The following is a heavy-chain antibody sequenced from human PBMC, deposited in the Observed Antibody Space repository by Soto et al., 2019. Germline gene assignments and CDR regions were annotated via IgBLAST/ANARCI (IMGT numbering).Heavy chain of an antibody. J-gene: IGHJ6*02. CDR1: GGSFSGYY. CDR3: ARDGNYYGSGSYYNEASYYYYYGMDV. Sequence: SETLSLTCAVYGGSFSGYYWSWIRQPPGKGLEWIGEINHSGSTNYNPSLKSRVTISVDTSKNQFSLKLSSVTAADTAVYYCARDGNYYGSGSYYNEASYYYYYGMDVWGQGTTVTVS. CDR2: INHSGST. V-gene: IGHV4-34*01. D-gene: IGHD3-10*01.